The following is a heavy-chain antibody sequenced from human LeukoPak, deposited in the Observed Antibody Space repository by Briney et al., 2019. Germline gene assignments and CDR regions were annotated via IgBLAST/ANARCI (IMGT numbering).Heavy chain of an antibody. CDR3: AKEIFGVVIINFYMDV. D-gene: IGHD3-3*01. V-gene: IGHV3-30*18. J-gene: IGHJ6*03. CDR1: GFTFSSYG. Sequence: QPGRSLRLSCAASGFTFSSYGMHWVRQAPGKGLEWVAVISYDGSNKYYADSVKGRFTISRDNSKNTLYLQMNSLRAEDTAVYYCAKEIFGVVIINFYMDVWGKGTTVTISS. CDR2: ISYDGSNK.